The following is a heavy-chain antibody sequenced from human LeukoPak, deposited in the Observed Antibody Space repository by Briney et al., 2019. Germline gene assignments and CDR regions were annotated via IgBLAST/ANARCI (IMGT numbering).Heavy chain of an antibody. CDR3: ARGPSYSSWYTEYYYGMDV. D-gene: IGHD6-13*01. CDR2: ISYDGSNK. CDR1: GFTFSSYA. V-gene: IGHV3-30*04. J-gene: IGHJ6*04. Sequence: PGASLRLSCAASGFTFSSYAMSWVRQAPGKGLEWVAVISYDGSNKYYADSVKGRFTISRDNSKNTLYLQMNSLRAEDTAVYYCARGPSYSSWYTEYYYGMDVWGKGTTVTVSS.